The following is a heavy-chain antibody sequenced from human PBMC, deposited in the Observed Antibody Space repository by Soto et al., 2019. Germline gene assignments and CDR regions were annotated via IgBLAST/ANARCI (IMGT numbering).Heavy chain of an antibody. V-gene: IGHV3-23*01. CDR3: AKETNVQLERRPPSH. D-gene: IGHD1-1*01. CDR2: ISGSGGST. J-gene: IGHJ4*02. Sequence: EVQLLESGGGLVQPGGSLRLSCAASGFTFSSYAMSWVRQAPGKGLEWVSGISGSGGSTYYADSVKGRFTVSRDNSKNTLYLQMNSLRAGDTAVYHCAKETNVQLERRPPSHWGQGTLVTVSS. CDR1: GFTFSSYA.